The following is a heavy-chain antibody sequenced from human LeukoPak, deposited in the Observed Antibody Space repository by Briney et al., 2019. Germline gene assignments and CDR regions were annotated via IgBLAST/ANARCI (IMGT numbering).Heavy chain of an antibody. Sequence: PSQTLSLTCTVSGGSISSGGYYCSWIRQHPGKGLEWNGYIYYSGSNYYNPPLKSRVTLSVDTSKNQLSLKLSAATHADTAVYYCARVRPLLWFGECAIDPWGQGTLVTVSS. CDR3: ARVRPLLWFGECAIDP. CDR2: IYYSGSN. V-gene: IGHV4-31*03. CDR1: GGSISSGGYY. J-gene: IGHJ5*02. D-gene: IGHD3-10*01.